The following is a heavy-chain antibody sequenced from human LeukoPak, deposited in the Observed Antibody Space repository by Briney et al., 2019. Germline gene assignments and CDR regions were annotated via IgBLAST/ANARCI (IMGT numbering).Heavy chain of an antibody. Sequence: SGPTLVKPTQTLTLTCTFSGFSLSTSGVGVGWIRQPPGKALEWLALIYWDDAKRYSPSLKSRLTITKDTSKNQVVLTMTNMDPVDTGTYYCAHGLEQWLDFDYWGQGILVTVSS. CDR1: GFSLSTSGVG. V-gene: IGHV2-5*02. CDR2: IYWDDAK. D-gene: IGHD6-19*01. CDR3: AHGLEQWLDFDY. J-gene: IGHJ4*02.